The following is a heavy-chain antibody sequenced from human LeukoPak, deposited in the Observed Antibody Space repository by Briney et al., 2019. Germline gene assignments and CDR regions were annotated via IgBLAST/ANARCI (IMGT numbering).Heavy chain of an antibody. CDR1: GYTFTSYY. V-gene: IGHV1-2*02. Sequence: ASVKVSCKASGYTFTSYYMHWVRQAPGQGLKWMGWINPDSGGTNYAQKFQGRVTMTWDTSISTAYMELSRLRSDDTAIYYCARGRFYTSGSYYNRLDYWGQGTLVTVSS. D-gene: IGHD3-10*01. CDR2: INPDSGGT. CDR3: ARGRFYTSGSYYNRLDY. J-gene: IGHJ4*02.